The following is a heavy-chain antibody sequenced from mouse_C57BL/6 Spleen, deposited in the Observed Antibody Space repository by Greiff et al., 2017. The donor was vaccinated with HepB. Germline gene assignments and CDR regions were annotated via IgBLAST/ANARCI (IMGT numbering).Heavy chain of an antibody. CDR2: IDPSDSYT. Sequence: QVHVKQPGAELVMPGASVKLSCKASGYTFTSYWMHWVKQRPGQGLEWIGEIDPSDSYTNYNQKFKGKSTLTVDKSSSTVYMQLSSLTSEDSAVYYCASLTGAFAYWGQGTLVTVSA. CDR3: ASLTGAFAY. V-gene: IGHV1-69*01. CDR1: GYTFTSYW. D-gene: IGHD4-1*01. J-gene: IGHJ3*01.